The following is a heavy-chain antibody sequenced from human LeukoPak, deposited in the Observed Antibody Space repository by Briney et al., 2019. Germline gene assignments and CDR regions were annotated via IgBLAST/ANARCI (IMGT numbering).Heavy chain of an antibody. CDR1: GGSISSGGYS. V-gene: IGHV4-30-2*05. J-gene: IGHJ5*02. Sequence: PSQTLFLTCAVSGGSISSGGYSWSWIRQPPGKGLEWIGYIYHSGSTYYNPSLKSRVTISVDTSKNQFSLKLSSVTAADTAVYYCARGHLVYAIPPGRFDPWGQGTLVTVSS. CDR3: ARGHLVYAIPPGRFDP. D-gene: IGHD2-8*01. CDR2: IYHSGST.